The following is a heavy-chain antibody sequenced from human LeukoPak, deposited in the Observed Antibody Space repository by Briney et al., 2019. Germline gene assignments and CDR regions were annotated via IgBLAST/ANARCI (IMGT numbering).Heavy chain of an antibody. CDR3: ARDTCSGGSCYSDYYYMDV. Sequence: GGSLRLSCAASGFTFSDYYMSWIRQAPGKGLEWVSYISSSGSTIYYADSVKGRFTISRDNAKNSLYLQMNSLRAEDTAVYYCARDTCSGGSCYSDYYYMDVWGKGTTATVSS. D-gene: IGHD2-15*01. V-gene: IGHV3-11*04. CDR1: GFTFSDYY. J-gene: IGHJ6*03. CDR2: ISSSGSTI.